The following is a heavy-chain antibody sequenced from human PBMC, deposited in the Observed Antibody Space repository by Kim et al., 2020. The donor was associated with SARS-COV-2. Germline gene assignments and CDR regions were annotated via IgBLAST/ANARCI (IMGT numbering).Heavy chain of an antibody. CDR3: ASESSGRTQHPGYYYYYGMDV. CDR1: GFTFSSYW. J-gene: IGHJ6*02. Sequence: GGSLRLSCAASGFTFSSYWMSWVRQAPGKGLEWVANIKQDGSEKYYVDSVKGRFTISRDNAKNSLYLQMNSLRAEDTAVYYCASESSGRTQHPGYYYYYGMDVWGQGTTVTVSS. D-gene: IGHD6-19*01. CDR2: IKQDGSEK. V-gene: IGHV3-7*03.